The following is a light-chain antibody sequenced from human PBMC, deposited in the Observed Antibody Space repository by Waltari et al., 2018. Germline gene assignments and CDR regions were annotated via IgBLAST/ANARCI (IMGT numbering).Light chain of an antibody. Sequence: DIVMTQSPDSLAVSLGERATIHCKSSHIVFFPSNNKSYLAWYQQKPRQPPKLLISWASTRESGVPDRFSGSGSGTQFTLTISSLQAEDVAVYSCQQYYGIPLTFGGGTKVEIK. V-gene: IGKV4-1*01. CDR3: QQYYGIPLT. CDR2: WAS. J-gene: IGKJ4*01. CDR1: HIVFFPSNNKSY.